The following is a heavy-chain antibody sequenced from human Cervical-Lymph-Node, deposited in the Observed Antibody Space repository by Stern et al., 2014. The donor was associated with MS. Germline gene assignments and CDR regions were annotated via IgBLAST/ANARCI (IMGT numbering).Heavy chain of an antibody. D-gene: IGHD6-19*01. V-gene: IGHV3-30-3*02. J-gene: IGHJ4*02. Sequence: VQLVESGGGVVQPGRALRLSCAASGFTFGSHTMHWVRQAPGKGLDWVAVISYDGSNQHYAASVKGRFTISRDNSNNTLYLQMNSLRAEDTAVYYCAKPAVARYFDYWGQGTQVTVSS. CDR2: ISYDGSNQ. CDR1: GFTFGSHT. CDR3: AKPAVARYFDY.